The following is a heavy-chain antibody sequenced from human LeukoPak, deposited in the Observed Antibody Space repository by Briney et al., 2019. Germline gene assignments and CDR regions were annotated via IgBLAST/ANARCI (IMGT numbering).Heavy chain of an antibody. CDR2: MYWDDDE. CDR3: AGTTISGLLGDAFDI. Sequence: SGPTQVKPTQTLTLTCTLSGLSLTTSGVGVGWIRQPPGKALEWLAIMYWDDDERYSPPLKNRLTLTQDPSKTQVVLRMTNMDPADTGTYYCAGTTISGLLGDAFDIWGQGTMVTVFS. CDR1: GLSLTTSGVG. D-gene: IGHD3/OR15-3a*01. V-gene: IGHV2-5*02. J-gene: IGHJ3*02.